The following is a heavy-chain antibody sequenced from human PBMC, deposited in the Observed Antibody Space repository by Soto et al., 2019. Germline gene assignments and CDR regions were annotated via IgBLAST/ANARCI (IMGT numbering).Heavy chain of an antibody. J-gene: IGHJ6*02. Sequence: SVKVSCKASGGTFSSYAISWVRQAPGQGLEWMGGIIPIFGTANYAQKFQGRVTITADESTSTAYMELSSLRSEDTAVYYCASTDYYYYYGMDVWGQGTTVTVSS. CDR2: IIPIFGTA. CDR3: ASTDYYYYYGMDV. V-gene: IGHV1-69*13. CDR1: GGTFSSYA.